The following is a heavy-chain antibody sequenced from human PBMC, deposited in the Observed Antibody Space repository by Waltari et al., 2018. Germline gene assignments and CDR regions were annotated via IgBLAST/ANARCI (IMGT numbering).Heavy chain of an antibody. J-gene: IGHJ4*02. Sequence: QLQWSGPGLVKPSTALSCLCAVSGASITTSDYWSWVRQPPGKGLEWIGQVRGDGNTTYNPSFASRVTMSLDTATDLFALKLTSATAADTALYYCARARGRGLYLDTWGKGTLVT. CDR1: GASITTSDY. V-gene: IGHV4-4*02. CDR3: ARARGRGLYLDT. CDR2: VRGDGNT. D-gene: IGHD1-1*01.